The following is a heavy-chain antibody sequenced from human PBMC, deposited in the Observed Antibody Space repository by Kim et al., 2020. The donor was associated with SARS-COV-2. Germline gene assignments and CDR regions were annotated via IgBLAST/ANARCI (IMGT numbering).Heavy chain of an antibody. CDR3: ASIVVVITNAFDI. D-gene: IGHD3-22*01. V-gene: IGHV4-39*01. CDR2: IYYSGST. J-gene: IGHJ3*02. CDR1: GGSISSSSYY. Sequence: SETLSLTCTVSGGSISSSSYYWGWIRQPPGKGLEWIGSIYYSGSTYDNPSLKSRVTISVDTSKNQFSLKLSSVTAADTAVYYCASIVVVITNAFDIWGQGTMVTVSS.